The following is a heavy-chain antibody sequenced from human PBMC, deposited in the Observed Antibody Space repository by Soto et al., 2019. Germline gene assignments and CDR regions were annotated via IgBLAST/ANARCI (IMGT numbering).Heavy chain of an antibody. D-gene: IGHD3-3*01. CDR1: GFTFSSYG. V-gene: IGHV3-30*18. CDR2: ISYDGSNK. Sequence: PGGSLRLSCAASGFTFSSYGMHWVRQAPGKGLEWVAVISYDGSNKYYADSVKGRFTISRDNSKNTLYLQMNSLRAEDTAVYYCAKDLGVTIFGVVISDGMDVWGQGTRVTVSS. J-gene: IGHJ6*02. CDR3: AKDLGVTIFGVVISDGMDV.